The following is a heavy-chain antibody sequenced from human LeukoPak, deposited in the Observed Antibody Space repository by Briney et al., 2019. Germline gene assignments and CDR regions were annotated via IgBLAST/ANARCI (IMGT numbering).Heavy chain of an antibody. D-gene: IGHD3-16*01. CDR2: INGGGDTT. Sequence: PGGSLRLSCAASGFTFVSYAMTWVRQAPGKGLEWVSAINGGGDTTYYADSVKGRFTISRDNAKNSLYLQMNSLRAEDTAVYYCARVAGGFDPWGQGTLVTVSS. CDR1: GFTFVSYA. CDR3: ARVAGGFDP. J-gene: IGHJ5*02. V-gene: IGHV3-23*01.